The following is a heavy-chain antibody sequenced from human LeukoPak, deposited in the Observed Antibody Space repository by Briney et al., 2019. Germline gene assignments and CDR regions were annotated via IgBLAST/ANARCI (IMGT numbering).Heavy chain of an antibody. CDR1: GGSISSYY. Sequence: PSETLSLTCTVSGGSISSYYWSWIRQPAGKGLEWIGRIYTSGSTNYNPSLKSRVTMSVDTSKNQFSLKLSSVTAADTAVYYCARELSSGWTYSYYYYYMDVWGKGTTVTISS. CDR2: IYTSGST. J-gene: IGHJ6*03. CDR3: ARELSSGWTYSYYYYYMDV. V-gene: IGHV4-4*07. D-gene: IGHD6-19*01.